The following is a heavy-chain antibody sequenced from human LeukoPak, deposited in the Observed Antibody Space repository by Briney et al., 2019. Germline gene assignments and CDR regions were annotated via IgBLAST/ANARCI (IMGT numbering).Heavy chain of an antibody. Sequence: GGSLRLSCATSGFIFGYYEMNWVRQAPGKGLEWVSYIKSSGSSIYYADSVKGRFTISRDNAKNSLYLQMNSLRPEDTAIYYCARDRRDILTGYLDYWGQGTLVTVSS. CDR2: IKSSGSSI. CDR3: ARDRRDILTGYLDY. D-gene: IGHD3-9*01. V-gene: IGHV3-48*03. J-gene: IGHJ4*02. CDR1: GFIFGYYE.